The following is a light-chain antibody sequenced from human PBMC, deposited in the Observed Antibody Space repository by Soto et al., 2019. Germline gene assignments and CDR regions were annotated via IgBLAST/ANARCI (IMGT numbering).Light chain of an antibody. Sequence: QPVLTQPPSTSGTPGQRVTISCSGGTSNIGYNHVYWYQQLPQTAPKLLISRNNLRPSGVPDRFSGSKSGTSASLAISGLRAEDEADYFCASWDDSLNVLLFGGGTKLTVL. CDR3: ASWDDSLNVLL. CDR1: TSNIGYNH. CDR2: RNN. J-gene: IGLJ2*01. V-gene: IGLV1-47*01.